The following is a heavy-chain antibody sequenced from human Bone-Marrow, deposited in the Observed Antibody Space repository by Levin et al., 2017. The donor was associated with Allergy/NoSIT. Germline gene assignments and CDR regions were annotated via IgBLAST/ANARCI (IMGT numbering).Heavy chain of an antibody. J-gene: IGHJ4*02. V-gene: IGHV3-7*01. D-gene: IGHD1-26*01. Sequence: PGGSLRLSCVASGFDFSSFWMTWVRQAPGKGLEWVANINQDESKEYFADSVKGRFAISRDNAKKSLFLQMDSLRADDTALYYCARVGATWHYDVWGQGTLVTVSS. CDR1: GFDFSSFW. CDR2: INQDESKE. CDR3: ARVGATWHYDV.